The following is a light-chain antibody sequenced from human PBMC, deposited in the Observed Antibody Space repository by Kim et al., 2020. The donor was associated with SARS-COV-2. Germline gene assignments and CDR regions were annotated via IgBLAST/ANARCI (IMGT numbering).Light chain of an antibody. CDR1: QSLVYSDGKTY. CDR2: KVS. Sequence: QPASISCRSRQSLVYSDGKTYLQWFQQRPGQSPRRLIYKVSNRDSGVPDRFSGSGSGTDFTLTINRVEAEDVAVYYCMQGRHWPYSFGLGTKLEI. V-gene: IGKV2-30*01. CDR3: MQGRHWPYS. J-gene: IGKJ2*03.